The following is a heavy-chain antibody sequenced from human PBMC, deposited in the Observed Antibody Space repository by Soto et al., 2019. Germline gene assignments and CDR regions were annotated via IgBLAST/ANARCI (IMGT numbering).Heavy chain of an antibody. D-gene: IGHD6-13*01. J-gene: IGHJ4*02. CDR2: ISSSSSYI. CDR3: ARGKIAAAGTPYY. V-gene: IGHV3-21*01. Sequence: GGSLRLSCAASGFTFSSYSMNWVRLAPGKGLEWVSSISSSSSYIYYADSVKGRFTISRDNAKNSLYLQMNSLRAEDTAVYYCARGKIAAAGTPYYWGQGTLVTVSS. CDR1: GFTFSSYS.